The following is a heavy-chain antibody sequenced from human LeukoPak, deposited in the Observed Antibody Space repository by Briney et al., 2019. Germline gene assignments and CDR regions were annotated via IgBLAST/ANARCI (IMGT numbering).Heavy chain of an antibody. D-gene: IGHD3-10*01. CDR3: ARDLTMVRGTMDI. Sequence: PAGSLRLSCAASGFTFTNYCIHWVRHAPGKGPEWVAVISYDGSNTYYADSVKGRFTISRDNSKNTVYLQMNSLRPEDTAVYYCARDLTMVRGTMDIWGKGTTVTVSS. CDR1: GFTFTNYC. CDR2: ISYDGSNT. J-gene: IGHJ6*03. V-gene: IGHV3-30*04.